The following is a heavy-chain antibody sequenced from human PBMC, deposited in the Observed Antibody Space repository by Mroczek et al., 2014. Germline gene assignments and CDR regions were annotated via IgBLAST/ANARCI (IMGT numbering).Heavy chain of an antibody. Sequence: VQLVQSGGGLGQPGRSLRLSCTASGFTFGDYSMSWFRQAPGKGLEWVGFIRSKPYGEKTEYAASVSGRFAISRDDSKSTAYLQMNSLKIEDTAVYYCSRDHDTNPKIAFDIWGQGTVVAVSS. V-gene: IGHV3-49*03. CDR1: GFTFGDYS. D-gene: IGHD3-22*01. J-gene: IGHJ3*02. CDR2: IRSKPYGEKT. CDR3: SRDHDTNPKIAFDI.